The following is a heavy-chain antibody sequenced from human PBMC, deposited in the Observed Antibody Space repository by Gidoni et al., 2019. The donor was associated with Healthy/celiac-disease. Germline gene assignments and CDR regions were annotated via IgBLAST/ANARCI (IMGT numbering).Heavy chain of an antibody. V-gene: IGHV3-30*03. CDR2: ISYDGSNK. CDR3: ARERGVPPPSSGAFDI. J-gene: IGHJ3*02. D-gene: IGHD3-10*01. CDR1: GFTFSSYG. Sequence: QVQLVESGGGVVQPGRSLRLSCAASGFTFSSYGMHWGRQAPGKGLEWVAVISYDGSNKYYADSVKGRFTISRDNSKNTLYLQMNSLRAEDTAVYYCARERGVPPPSSGAFDIWGQGTMVTVSS.